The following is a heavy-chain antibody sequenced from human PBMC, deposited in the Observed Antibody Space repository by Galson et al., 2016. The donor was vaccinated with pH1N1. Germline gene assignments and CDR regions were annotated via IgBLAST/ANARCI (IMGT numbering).Heavy chain of an antibody. J-gene: IGHJ4*02. Sequence: SVKVSCKASGYTLSRYYMHWLRQAPGQGLEWMGIIDPSSGSTTYAQKFQGRVTMTHDTATNTVYMELSILRYDYTAVYYCARRYYLDHWGQGTLVAVSS. CDR3: ARRYYLDH. V-gene: IGHV1-46*03. CDR1: GYTLSRYY. CDR2: IDPSSGST.